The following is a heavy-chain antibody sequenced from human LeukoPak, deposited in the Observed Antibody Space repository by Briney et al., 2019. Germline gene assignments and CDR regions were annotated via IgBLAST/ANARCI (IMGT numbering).Heavy chain of an antibody. CDR1: GFTFSSYS. CDR3: AGGVTSWAFDI. D-gene: IGHD3-16*01. CDR2: ISSSSSYI. V-gene: IGHV3-21*01. J-gene: IGHJ3*02. Sequence: NPGGSLRLSCAASGFTFSSYSMNWVRQAPGKGLEWVSSISSSSSYIYYAGSVKGRFTISRDNAKNSLYLQMNSLRAEDTAVYYCAGGVTSWAFDIWGQGTMVTVSS.